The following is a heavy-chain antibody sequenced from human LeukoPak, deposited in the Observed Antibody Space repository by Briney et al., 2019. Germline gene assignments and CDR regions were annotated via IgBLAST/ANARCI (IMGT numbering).Heavy chain of an antibody. J-gene: IGHJ4*02. D-gene: IGHD3-10*01. CDR3: ARNFGSGNYFDY. CDR2: IYTSGST. Sequence: SETLSLTCTVSGGSINNYYWSWIRQPAGKGLEWIGRIYTSGSTDYSPSLKSRVTMSLDTSKNQLSLRLNSVTAADTAVYYCARNFGSGNYFDYWDQGTLVTVSS. CDR1: GGSINNYY. V-gene: IGHV4-4*07.